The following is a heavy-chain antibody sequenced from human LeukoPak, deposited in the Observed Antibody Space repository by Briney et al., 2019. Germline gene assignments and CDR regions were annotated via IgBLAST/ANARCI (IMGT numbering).Heavy chain of an antibody. CDR1: GFTFSSYA. CDR2: ISYDGSNK. CDR3: ARAGDQLLYAFDI. Sequence: GGSLRLSCAASGFTFSSYAMHWVRQAPGKGLEWVAVISYDGSNKYYADSVKGRFTISRDNSKNTLYLQMNSLRAEDTAVYYCARAGDQLLYAFDIWGQGTMVTVSS. D-gene: IGHD3-16*01. V-gene: IGHV3-30*04. J-gene: IGHJ3*02.